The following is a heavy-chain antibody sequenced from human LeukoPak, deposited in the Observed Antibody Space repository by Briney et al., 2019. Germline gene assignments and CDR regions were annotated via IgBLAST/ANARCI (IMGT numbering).Heavy chain of an antibody. V-gene: IGHV3-30*02. Sequence: GGSLRLSCAASGFTFSSYGMHWVRQAPGKGLEWVAFIRYDGSNKYYADSVKGRFTISRDNSKKMLYLQMNSLRAEDTAVFHCAKGPPRQRYFYYGMDVWGQGTTVTVSS. D-gene: IGHD6-25*01. CDR1: GFTFSSYG. CDR2: IRYDGSNK. CDR3: AKGPPRQRYFYYGMDV. J-gene: IGHJ6*02.